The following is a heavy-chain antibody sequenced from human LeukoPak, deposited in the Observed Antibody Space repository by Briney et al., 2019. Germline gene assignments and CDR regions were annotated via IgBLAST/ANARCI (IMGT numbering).Heavy chain of an antibody. CDR1: GGSISSYY. D-gene: IGHD4-17*01. J-gene: IGHJ4*02. CDR3: ARETYGDFRSYYFDY. CDR2: IYYSGST. Sequence: NSSETLSLTCTVSGGSISSYYWSWIRQPPGKGLEWIGYIYYSGSTNYNPSLKSRVTISVDTSKNQFSLKLSSVTAADTAVYYCARETYGDFRSYYFDYWGQGTLVTVSS. V-gene: IGHV4-4*08.